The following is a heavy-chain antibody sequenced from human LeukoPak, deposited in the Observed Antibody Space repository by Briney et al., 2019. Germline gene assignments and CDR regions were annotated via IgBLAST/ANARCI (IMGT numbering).Heavy chain of an antibody. CDR2: IVPIFGTA. V-gene: IGHV1-69*13. CDR3: ATTYYYDRWGRAFDI. J-gene: IGHJ3*02. Sequence: SVKVSCKASGGTFSSYSISWVRQAPGQGLEWMGGIVPIFGTADYAQKFQGRVTITADESTSTAYMELSSLRSEDTAVYYCATTYYYDRWGRAFDIWGQGTMVTVSS. D-gene: IGHD3-22*01. CDR1: GGTFSSYS.